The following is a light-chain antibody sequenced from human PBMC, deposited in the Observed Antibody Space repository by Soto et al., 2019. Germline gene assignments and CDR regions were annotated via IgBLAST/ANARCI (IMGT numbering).Light chain of an antibody. CDR2: GDN. J-gene: IGLJ2*01. CDR3: QSYDINRSGRLV. Sequence: QSVLTQPPSVSGAPGQRVTISCSGSASNIGAGYDVHWYQHLPGTAPKLLIHGDNNRPSGVPDRFSGSKSGTSVSLAITGLQHAEEAEDFCQSYDINRSGRLVFGGGTKLTVL. V-gene: IGLV1-40*01. CDR1: ASNIGAGYD.